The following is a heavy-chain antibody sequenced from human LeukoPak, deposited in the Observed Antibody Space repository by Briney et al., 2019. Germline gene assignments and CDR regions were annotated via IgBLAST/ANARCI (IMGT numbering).Heavy chain of an antibody. CDR2: MSGSGGTT. Sequence: GGSLRLSCAASGFSFSSYAMSWVRQAPGKGLEWVSAMSGSGGTTYYADSVKGRFTISRDNSKNTLYLQMNSLRAEDTAIYYCAKGSIAVALFDSWGQGTLVTVSS. J-gene: IGHJ4*02. CDR3: AKGSIAVALFDS. D-gene: IGHD6-19*01. CDR1: GFSFSSYA. V-gene: IGHV3-23*01.